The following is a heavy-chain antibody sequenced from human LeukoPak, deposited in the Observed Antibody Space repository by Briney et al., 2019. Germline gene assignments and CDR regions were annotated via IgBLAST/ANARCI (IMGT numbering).Heavy chain of an antibody. CDR3: ARRITGILAPFDY. CDR1: GGSISSSNW. D-gene: IGHD1-20*01. J-gene: IGHJ4*02. V-gene: IGHV4-4*02. CDR2: IYHSGTT. Sequence: SETLSLTCAVSGGSISSSNWWSWVRPPPGKGLEWIGEIYHSGTTTYNPSLTSRVTISVDKSKNQFSLQLRSVTAADTAVYYCARRITGILAPFDYWAQGTLVTVSS.